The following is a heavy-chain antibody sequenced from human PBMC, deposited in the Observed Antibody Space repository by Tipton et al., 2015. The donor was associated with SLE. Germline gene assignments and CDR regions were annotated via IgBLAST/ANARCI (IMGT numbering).Heavy chain of an antibody. J-gene: IGHJ3*02. Sequence: GLVKPSQTLSLTCAISGDSVSSNSAAWNWIRQSPSRGLEWLGRTYYRSKWYNDYAVSVKSRITINPDTSKNQFSLRLSSVTAADTAVYYCATNEASSSWTLGAFDIWGQGTMVTVSS. CDR3: ATNEASSSWTLGAFDI. V-gene: IGHV6-1*01. CDR1: GDSVSSNSAA. D-gene: IGHD6-13*01. CDR2: TYYRSKWYN.